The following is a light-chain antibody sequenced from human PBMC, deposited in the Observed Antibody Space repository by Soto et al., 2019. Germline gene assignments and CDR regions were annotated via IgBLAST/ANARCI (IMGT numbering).Light chain of an antibody. CDR2: DVS. CDR3: CSYAGSYTLL. CDR1: SSDVGAYNY. V-gene: IGLV2-11*01. Sequence: QSALTQPRSVSGSPGQSVTISCTGTSSDVGAYNYVSWYQQHPGKVPKLMIYDVSRRPSGVPDRFSGSKSGNTASLTISGLQAGDEADYYCCSYAGSYTLLFGGGTKVTVL. J-gene: IGLJ3*02.